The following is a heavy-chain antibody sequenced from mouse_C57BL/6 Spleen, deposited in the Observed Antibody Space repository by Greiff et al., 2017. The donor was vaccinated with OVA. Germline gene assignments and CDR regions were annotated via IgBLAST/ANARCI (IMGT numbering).Heavy chain of an antibody. J-gene: IGHJ4*01. CDR3: ARILSYYAMDY. CDR1: GYTFTDYY. Sequence: VQLQQSGPVLVKPGASVKLSCKASGYTFTDYYMNWVKQSPGKSLEWIGVINPYNGGTSYNQKFKGKATLTVDKSSSTAYMELNSRTSEDSAVYYCARILSYYAMDYWGQGTSVTVSS. CDR2: INPYNGGT. V-gene: IGHV1-19*01.